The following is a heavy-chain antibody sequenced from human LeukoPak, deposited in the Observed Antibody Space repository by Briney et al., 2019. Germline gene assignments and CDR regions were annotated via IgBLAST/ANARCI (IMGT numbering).Heavy chain of an antibody. CDR3: ARGGWSGYSYGSEPEKYFDY. Sequence: ASVKVSCKASGYTFTSYGISWVRQAPGQGLEWMGRISAYNGNTNYAQKLQGRVTMTTDTSISTAYMELSRLRSDDTALYYCARGGWSGYSYGSEPEKYFDYWGQGTLVTVSS. D-gene: IGHD5-18*01. CDR2: ISAYNGNT. J-gene: IGHJ4*02. CDR1: GYTFTSYG. V-gene: IGHV1-18*01.